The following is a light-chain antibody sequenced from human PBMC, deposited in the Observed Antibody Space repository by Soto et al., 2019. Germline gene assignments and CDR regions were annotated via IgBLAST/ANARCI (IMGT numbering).Light chain of an antibody. J-gene: IGKJ1*01. Sequence: EIVMTQYPDTLSVSPGERSTLSCMASQSVSSNLAWYQQKPGQAPRLLIYGASTRATGIPARFSGSGSGTEFTLTISSLQSEDFAVYYCQQDNNWPKTFGQGTKVDI. CDR1: QSVSSN. CDR2: GAS. V-gene: IGKV3-15*01. CDR3: QQDNNWPKT.